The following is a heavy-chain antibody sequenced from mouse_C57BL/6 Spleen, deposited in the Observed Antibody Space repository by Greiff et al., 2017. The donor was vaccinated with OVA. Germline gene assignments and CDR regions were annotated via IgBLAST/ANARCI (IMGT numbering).Heavy chain of an antibody. J-gene: IGHJ2*01. CDR2: INPSNGGT. CDR3: ARGRRDGDYFDY. Sequence: QVQLKQPGTELVKPGASVKLSCKASGYTFTSYWMHWVKQRPGQGLEWIGNINPSNGGTNYNEKFKSKATLTVDKSSSTAYMQLSSLTSEDSAVYYCARGRRDGDYFDYWGQGTTLTVSS. V-gene: IGHV1-53*01. CDR1: GYTFTSYW. D-gene: IGHD3-3*01.